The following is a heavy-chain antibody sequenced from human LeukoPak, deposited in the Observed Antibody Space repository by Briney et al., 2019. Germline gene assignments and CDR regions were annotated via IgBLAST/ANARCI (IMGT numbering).Heavy chain of an antibody. CDR3: ARGGLYVNTAMIRHWYFHI. V-gene: IGHV3-53*01. J-gene: IGHJ2*01. D-gene: IGHD5-18*01. CDR2: IYSGGST. Sequence: GGSLRLSCAASGFXVSSNYISWVRQAPGKGLEWVSVIYSGGSTFYADSVKGRFTISRDTSKNTLYLQMNSLRTEDTAVYYCARGGLYVNTAMIRHWYFHIWGRGTLVTVSS. CDR1: GFXVSSNY.